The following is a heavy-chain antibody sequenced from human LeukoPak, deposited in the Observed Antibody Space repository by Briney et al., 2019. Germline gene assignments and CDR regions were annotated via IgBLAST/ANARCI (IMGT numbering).Heavy chain of an antibody. J-gene: IGHJ6*03. CDR3: ARGRGYDSSGYYYYYYYMDV. D-gene: IGHD3-22*01. CDR2: INHSGST. Sequence: SETLSLTCAVYGGSFGGYYWSWIRQPPRKGLEWIGEINHSGSTNYNPSLKSRVTISVDTSKNQFSLKLSSVTAADTAVYYCARGRGYDSSGYYYYYYYMDVWGKGTTVTVSS. CDR1: GGSFGGYY. V-gene: IGHV4-34*01.